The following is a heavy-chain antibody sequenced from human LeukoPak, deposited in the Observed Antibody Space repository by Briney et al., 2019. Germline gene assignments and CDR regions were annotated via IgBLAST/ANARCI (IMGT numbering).Heavy chain of an antibody. CDR2: IYYSGST. Sequence: SETLSLTCTVSGGSISSSSYYWGWIRQPPGKGLEWIGSIYYSGSTYYNPSLKSRVTISVDTSKNQFSLKLSSVTAADTAVYYCARSGIYYDGNGDYQEYFDYWGQGTLVTVSS. V-gene: IGHV4-39*07. D-gene: IGHD3-22*01. CDR3: ARSGIYYDGNGDYQEYFDY. CDR1: GGSISSSSYY. J-gene: IGHJ4*02.